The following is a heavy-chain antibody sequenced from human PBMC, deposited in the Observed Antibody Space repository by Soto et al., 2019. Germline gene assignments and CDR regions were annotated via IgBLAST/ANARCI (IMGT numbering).Heavy chain of an antibody. Sequence: ASETLSLTCAVYGGSFSGYYWSWIRQPPGKWLEWIGEINHSGTTNYNPSLKSRVTISVDTSKNQFSLKLNSVTAADTAVFYCARVTRGDYLLTFSLRGMDVGGQGXTVTVYS. CDR2: INHSGTT. CDR1: GGSFSGYY. CDR3: ARVTRGDYLLTFSLRGMDV. V-gene: IGHV4-34*01. D-gene: IGHD4-17*01. J-gene: IGHJ6*02.